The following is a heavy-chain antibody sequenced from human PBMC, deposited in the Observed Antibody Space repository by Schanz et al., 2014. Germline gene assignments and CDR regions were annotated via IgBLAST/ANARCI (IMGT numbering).Heavy chain of an antibody. CDR1: GFRFDDYA. J-gene: IGHJ4*02. Sequence: EVQLVESGGGLVQPGRSLRLSCVASGFRFDDYAMHWVRQAPGKGLEWVSGMSWNAGSLGYGDSVKGRFTISRDNAKNTFYLQLNSQRAEDTAVYYCAKDQGSYGSESYSCVAYWGQGTLATVSS. CDR3: AKDQGSYGSESYSCVAY. D-gene: IGHD3-10*01. V-gene: IGHV3-9*01. CDR2: MSWNAGSL.